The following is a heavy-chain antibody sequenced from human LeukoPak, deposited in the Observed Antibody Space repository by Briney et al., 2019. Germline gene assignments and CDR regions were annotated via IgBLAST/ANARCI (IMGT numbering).Heavy chain of an antibody. CDR2: IYTSGST. CDR3: ARDNWLDPLYGMDV. V-gene: IGHV4-4*07. CDR1: GGSISSYY. J-gene: IGHJ6*02. D-gene: IGHD1-20*01. Sequence: SETLSVTCTVSGGSISSYYWSWIRQPAGKGLEWIGRIYTSGSTNYNPSLKSRVTMSVDTSKNQFSLKLSSVTAADTAVYCCARDNWLDPLYGMDVWGQGTTVTVSS.